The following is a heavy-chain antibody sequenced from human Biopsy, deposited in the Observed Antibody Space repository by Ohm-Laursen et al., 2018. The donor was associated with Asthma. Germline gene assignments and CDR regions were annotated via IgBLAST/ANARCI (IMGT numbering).Heavy chain of an antibody. CDR2: IHYSGST. CDR1: GVSIRSYY. V-gene: IGHV4-59*01. CDR3: AGFCSGGNCPDH. Sequence: GTLSLTCPVSGVSIRSYYWTWIRQPPGKGLEWIGNIHYSGSTYSNPSLKSRVTISVDTSKKQIPLRLSSVIAADTAVYYCAGFCSGGNCPDHWGQGTLVTVSS. D-gene: IGHD2-15*01. J-gene: IGHJ4*02.